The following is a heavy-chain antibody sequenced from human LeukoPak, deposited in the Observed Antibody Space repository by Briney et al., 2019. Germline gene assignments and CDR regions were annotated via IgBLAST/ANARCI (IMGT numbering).Heavy chain of an antibody. J-gene: IGHJ4*02. D-gene: IGHD6-19*01. Sequence: NPSQTLSLTCTVSGGAITSGGYSWNWIRQPPGKGLEWIGCIYDRGPAYYNPSLKSRVTISVDTSKNQFSLKLSSVSAADTAVYYCARHVDSSGWYRSYFDYWGQGTLVTVSS. CDR3: ARHVDSSGWYRSYFDY. CDR1: GGAITSGGYS. V-gene: IGHV4-30-2*03. CDR2: IYDRGPA.